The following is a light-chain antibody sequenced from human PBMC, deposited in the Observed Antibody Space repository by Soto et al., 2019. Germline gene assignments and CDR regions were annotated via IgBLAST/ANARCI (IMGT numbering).Light chain of an antibody. Sequence: IRVITCALPMPQSPVARVTXTCRASQRISRWLAWYQQKPGIVPKLLICDASILECGVPSRFSASGSGTEFTLTISSLQPDDFATYYCQEYSVAPWTVGRGTEVDI. CDR3: QEYSVAPWT. CDR2: DAS. CDR1: QRISRW. V-gene: IGKV1-5*01. J-gene: IGKJ1*01.